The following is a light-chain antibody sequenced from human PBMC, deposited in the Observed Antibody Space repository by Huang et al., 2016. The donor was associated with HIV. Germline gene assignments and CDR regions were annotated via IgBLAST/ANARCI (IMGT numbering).Light chain of an antibody. CDR2: SAS. V-gene: IGKV3-15*01. Sequence: EIVMTQSPATLSVTPGEGATLSCRATQSVSVNLAWYQQKPGQAPRLLIHSASTRATGIPGRFSGGGSGTEFTLTSSRLQSEDSAVYYCQQYNNGPPWTFGQGTKVEMK. CDR3: QQYNNGPPWT. J-gene: IGKJ1*01. CDR1: QSVSVN.